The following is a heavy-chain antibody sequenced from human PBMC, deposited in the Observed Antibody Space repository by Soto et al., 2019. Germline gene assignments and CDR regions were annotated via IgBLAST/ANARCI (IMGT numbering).Heavy chain of an antibody. Sequence: PSDTLSLTCAVCGECIKNYYWCGIRQPAGKGREWIGRIYTSRNTNYNPSLKGLVTMSVDMSNNQYSLKLSSVAAADTDVYYCARDDNGDNGRAFDLWGQGTLVTVSS. CDR2: IYTSRNT. CDR1: GECIKNYY. V-gene: IGHV4-4*07. D-gene: IGHD4-17*01. J-gene: IGHJ5*02. CDR3: ARDDNGDNGRAFDL.